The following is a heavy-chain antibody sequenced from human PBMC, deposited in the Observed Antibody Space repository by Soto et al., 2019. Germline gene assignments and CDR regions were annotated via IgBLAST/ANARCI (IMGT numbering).Heavy chain of an antibody. J-gene: IGHJ6*02. CDR1: GGTFSSYA. CDR2: IIPIFGTA. D-gene: IGHD6-13*01. V-gene: IGHV1-69*13. CDR3: ARDPFPPAAGPTIYYYYYGMDV. Sequence: GASVKVSCKASGGTFSSYAISWVRQAPGQGLEWMGGIIPIFGTANYAQKFQGRVTITADESTSTAYMELSSLRSEDTAVYYCARDPFPPAAGPTIYYYYYGMDVWGQGTTVTVSS.